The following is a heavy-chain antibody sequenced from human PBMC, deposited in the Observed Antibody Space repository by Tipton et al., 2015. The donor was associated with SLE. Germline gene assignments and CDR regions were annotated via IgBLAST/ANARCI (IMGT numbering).Heavy chain of an antibody. D-gene: IGHD2-2*03. CDR3: ARDWGGYCSSTSCLGGFDY. Sequence: TLSLTCTVSGGSISSYYWSWIRQPAGKGLEWIGRIYTSGSTNYNPSLKSRVTMLVDTSKNQFSLKLSSVTAADTAVYYCARDWGGYCSSTSCLGGFDYWGQGTLVTVSS. J-gene: IGHJ4*02. CDR1: GGSISSYY. V-gene: IGHV4-4*07. CDR2: IYTSGST.